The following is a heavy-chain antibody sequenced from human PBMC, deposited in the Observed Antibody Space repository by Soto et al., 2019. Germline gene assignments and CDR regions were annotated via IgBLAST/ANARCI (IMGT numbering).Heavy chain of an antibody. Sequence: GGSLRLSCAASGFTFSSYDMHWVRQTKGKGLEWVAAIGTTSDTWYPGSVEGRFTISRENAKNSLYLQMNSLRVEDTAVYYCARDEKSEYSYSHHWYFDLWGRGTLVTVSS. J-gene: IGHJ2*01. CDR2: IGTTSDT. V-gene: IGHV3-13*01. CDR3: ARDEKSEYSYSHHWYFDL. CDR1: GFTFSSYD. D-gene: IGHD5-18*01.